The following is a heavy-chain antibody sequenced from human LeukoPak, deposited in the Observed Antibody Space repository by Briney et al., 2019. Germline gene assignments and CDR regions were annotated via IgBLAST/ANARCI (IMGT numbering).Heavy chain of an antibody. CDR2: IKQDGSEK. J-gene: IGHJ3*02. CDR3: ARVHWGSGAFDI. D-gene: IGHD7-27*01. V-gene: IGHV3-7*04. CDR1: GFTFSSYS. Sequence: AGGSLRLSCAASGFTFSSYSMNWVRQAPGKGLEWVANIKQDGSEKYYVDSVKGRFTISRDNAKNSLYLQMNSLRAEDTAVYYCARVHWGSGAFDIWGQGTMVTVSS.